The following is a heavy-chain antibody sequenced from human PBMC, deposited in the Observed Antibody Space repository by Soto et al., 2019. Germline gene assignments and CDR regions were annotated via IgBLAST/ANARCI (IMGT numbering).Heavy chain of an antibody. CDR1: GGSFSDFS. J-gene: IGHJ5*02. V-gene: IGHV4-34*01. Sequence: LSLTSAGYGGSFSDFSWTWIRQSPGKGLEWVGEISPSGTTNYNPSLKSRVTISVDTSKNQVSLEMTSVTAADTAVYYCARGSRRWITSPRDRLNLLYPWGQGTLVIGYS. CDR3: ARGSRRWITSPRDRLNLLYP. D-gene: IGHD3-16*01. CDR2: ISPSGTT.